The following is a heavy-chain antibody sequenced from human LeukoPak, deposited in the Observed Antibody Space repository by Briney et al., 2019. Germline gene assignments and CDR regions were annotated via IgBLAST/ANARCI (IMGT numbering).Heavy chain of an antibody. CDR1: GFTFSSYG. V-gene: IGHV3-33*01. J-gene: IGHJ4*02. CDR3: ASYGDYVDY. CDR2: IWYDGSNK. Sequence: GGSLRLSCAASGFTFSSYGMHWVRQAPGKGLEWVAVIWYDGSNKHYADSVKGRFTISRDNSKNTLYLQMNSLRAEDTAVYYCASYGDYVDYWGQGTLVTVSS. D-gene: IGHD4-17*01.